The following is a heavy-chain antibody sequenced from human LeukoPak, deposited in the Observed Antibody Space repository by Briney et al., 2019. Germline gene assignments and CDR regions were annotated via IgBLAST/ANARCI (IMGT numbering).Heavy chain of an antibody. J-gene: IGHJ4*02. CDR2: INHSGST. V-gene: IGHV4-34*01. D-gene: IGHD3-10*01. CDR1: GGSFSGYY. CDR3: ARGTTLIRGGDY. Sequence: SETLSLTCAVYGGSFSGYYWSWIRQPPGKGLEWIGEINHSGSTNYNPSLKSRVTISVDTSKNQFSLKLSSVTAADTAVYYCARGTTLIRGGDYWGQGTLVTVSS.